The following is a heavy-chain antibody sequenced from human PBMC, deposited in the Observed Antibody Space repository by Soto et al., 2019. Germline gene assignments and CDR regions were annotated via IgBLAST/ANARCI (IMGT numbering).Heavy chain of an antibody. CDR2: ISSSSTI. CDR3: GRGSRGRFGESTYYYGRDV. CDR1: GFTFSSYS. J-gene: IGHJ6*04. D-gene: IGHD3-10*01. V-gene: IGHV3-48*02. Sequence: GGSLRLSCAASGFTFSSYSMNWVRQAPGKGLEWVSYISSSSTIYYADSVKGRFTISRDNAKNSLYLQMNSLRDEDTAVYYCGRGSRGRFGESTYYYGRDVWGKGTTVTVSS.